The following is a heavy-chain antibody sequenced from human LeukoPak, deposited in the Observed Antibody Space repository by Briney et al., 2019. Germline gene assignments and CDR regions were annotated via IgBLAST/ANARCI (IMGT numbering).Heavy chain of an antibody. CDR3: ARVGNDSGWHDAFGYFDS. CDR2: SSFNGVHK. J-gene: IGHJ4*02. Sequence: PGGSLRLSCAASGFNFSNNLLHWVRQAPGKGLEWVADSSFNGVHKFYADSVKGRFVISGDNSKNTLFLQMNSLRPEDTATYYCARVGNDSGWHDAFGYFDSWGQGVLVTVSS. V-gene: IGHV3-30*09. CDR1: GFNFSNNL. D-gene: IGHD6-19*01.